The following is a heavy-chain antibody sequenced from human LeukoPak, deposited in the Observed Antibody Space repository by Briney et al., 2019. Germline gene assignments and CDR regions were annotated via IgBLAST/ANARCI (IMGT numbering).Heavy chain of an antibody. V-gene: IGHV3-9*01. CDR1: GFTFDDHA. J-gene: IGHJ6*02. CDR2: ISWNSGSI. CDR3: ARDLLTMVRGVIMHSYKYYYGMDV. Sequence: GGSLRLSFAASGFTFDDHAMHWVRQAPGKGLEWVSGISWNSGSIGYADAVKVRFTLSRDNAKNFLYLQMNSLRAEDKAVSYCARDLLTMVRGVIMHSYKYYYGMDVWGQGTTVTVSS. D-gene: IGHD3-10*01.